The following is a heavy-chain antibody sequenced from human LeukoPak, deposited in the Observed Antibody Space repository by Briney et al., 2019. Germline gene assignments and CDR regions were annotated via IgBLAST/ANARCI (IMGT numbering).Heavy chain of an antibody. CDR1: GFTFDDYA. CDR3: AVYNGNYYFDY. D-gene: IGHD1-7*01. CDR2: ISADGGTT. Sequence: GGSLRLSCAASGFTFDDYAIHWVRQAPGKGLEWVSLISADGGTTYYADSVKGRFTISRDNGKNSLYLQMNSLRTEDTALYYSAVYNGNYYFDYWGQGTLVTVSS. J-gene: IGHJ4*02. V-gene: IGHV3-43*02.